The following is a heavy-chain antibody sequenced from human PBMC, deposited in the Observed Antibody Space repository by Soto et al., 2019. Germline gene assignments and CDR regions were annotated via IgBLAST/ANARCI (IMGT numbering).Heavy chain of an antibody. CDR1: GFTVSSNY. CDR2: IYSGGST. Sequence: GGSLRLSCAASGFTVSSNYMSWVRQAPGKGLEWVSVIYSGGSTYYADSVKGRFTISRDNSTNTLYLQMNSLRAEDTAVYYCARVLRWFGESRPGYYYFDYWGQGTLVTVSS. CDR3: ARVLRWFGESRPGYYYFDY. V-gene: IGHV3-66*01. J-gene: IGHJ4*02. D-gene: IGHD3-10*01.